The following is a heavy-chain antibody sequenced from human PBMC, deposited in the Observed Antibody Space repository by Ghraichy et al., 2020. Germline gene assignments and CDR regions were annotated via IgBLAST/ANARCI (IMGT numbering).Heavy chain of an antibody. Sequence: GGSLRLSCAASGFTFSSYSMNWVRQAPRKGLEWVSSISTSSTYMYYADSVRGRFTISRDNAKNSLYLQMNSLRVEDTAVYYCARGYCSHPNCYTRGNYDYLGQGTLVTVSP. V-gene: IGHV3-21*01. CDR3: ARGYCSHPNCYTRGNYDY. D-gene: IGHD2-2*02. CDR1: GFTFSSYS. J-gene: IGHJ4*02. CDR2: ISTSSTYM.